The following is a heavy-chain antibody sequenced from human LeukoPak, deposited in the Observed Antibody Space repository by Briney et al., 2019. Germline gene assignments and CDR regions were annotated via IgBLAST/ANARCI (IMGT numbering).Heavy chain of an antibody. D-gene: IGHD4-17*01. V-gene: IGHV4-39*07. CDR3: TREYGFMTTVFHAFDI. J-gene: IGHJ3*02. CDR2: VYYSGKT. CDR1: GGSITSSSYY. Sequence: PSETLSLTCTVSGGSITSSSYYWGWIRQPPGKGLEWIGSVYYSGKTYYNSSLKSRVTISVDTSKNQFSLKLSSVTAADTAIYYCTREYGFMTTVFHAFDIWGQGTMVTVSS.